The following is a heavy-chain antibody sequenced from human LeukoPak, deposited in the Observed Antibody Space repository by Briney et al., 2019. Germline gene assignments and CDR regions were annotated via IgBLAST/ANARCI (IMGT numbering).Heavy chain of an antibody. CDR1: GGTFSSYA. CDR2: LIPIFGTA. CDR3: ARGAYYYDSSGNYWFDP. J-gene: IGHJ5*02. V-gene: IGHV1-69*13. Sequence: SVKVSCKASGGTFSSYAISWVRQAPGQGLEWMGGLIPIFGTANYAQKFQGRVTITADESTSTAYMELSRLRSDDTAVYYCARGAYYYDSSGNYWFDPWGQGTLVSVSS. D-gene: IGHD3-22*01.